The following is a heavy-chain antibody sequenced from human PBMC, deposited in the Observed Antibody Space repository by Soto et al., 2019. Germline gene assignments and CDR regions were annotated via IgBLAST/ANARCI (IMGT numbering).Heavy chain of an antibody. V-gene: IGHV5-10-1*01. Sequence: GESLKISCKGSGYSFTIYWISWVRQMPGKGLEWMGRIDPSDSYTKYSPSFQGHVTISADKSISTAYLQWSSLKASDTAVYYCATHLKRSLGMDVWGQGSTVTVSS. D-gene: IGHD3-3*02. CDR2: IDPSDSYT. J-gene: IGHJ6*02. CDR3: ATHLKRSLGMDV. CDR1: GYSFTIYW.